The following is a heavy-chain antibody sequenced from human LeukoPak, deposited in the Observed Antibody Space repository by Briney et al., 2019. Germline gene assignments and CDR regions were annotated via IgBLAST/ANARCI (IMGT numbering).Heavy chain of an antibody. V-gene: IGHV3-53*05. CDR2: IYSGGST. D-gene: IGHD3-3*01. CDR3: ARAKPPFWSGYKTDNWFDP. CDR1: GFTVSSNY. J-gene: IGHJ5*02. Sequence: PGGSLRLSCAASGFTVSSNYMSWVRQAPGKGLEWVSVIYSGGSTYYVDSVKGRFTISRDNSKNTLYLQMNSLRAEDTAVYYCARAKPPFWSGYKTDNWFDPWGQGTLVTVSS.